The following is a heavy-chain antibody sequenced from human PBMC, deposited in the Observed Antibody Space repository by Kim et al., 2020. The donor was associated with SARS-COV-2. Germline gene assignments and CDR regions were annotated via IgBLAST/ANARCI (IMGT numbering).Heavy chain of an antibody. V-gene: IGHV4-39*01. D-gene: IGHD6-6*01. CDR1: GRSISSSSYY. CDR3: ARSGGTARLWFDP. CDR2: IYYSGST. J-gene: IGHJ5*02. Sequence: SETLSLTCTVSGRSISSSSYYWGWIRQPPGKGLEWIGSIYYSGSTYYNPSLKSRVTISVDTSKNQFSLKLSSVTAADTAVYYCARSGGTARLWFDPWGQGTLVTVSS.